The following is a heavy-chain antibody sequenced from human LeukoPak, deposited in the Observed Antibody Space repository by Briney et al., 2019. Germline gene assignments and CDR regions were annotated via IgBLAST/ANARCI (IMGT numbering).Heavy chain of an antibody. CDR3: ATVRYFDWLLYYFDY. V-gene: IGHV1-24*01. D-gene: IGHD3-9*01. Sequence: ASVKVSCKVSGYTLTELSMHWERQAPGKGLEWMGGFDPEDGETIYAQKFQGRVTMTEDTSTDTAYMELSSLRSEDTAVYYCATVRYFDWLLYYFDYWGQGILVTVSS. CDR1: GYTLTELS. J-gene: IGHJ4*02. CDR2: FDPEDGET.